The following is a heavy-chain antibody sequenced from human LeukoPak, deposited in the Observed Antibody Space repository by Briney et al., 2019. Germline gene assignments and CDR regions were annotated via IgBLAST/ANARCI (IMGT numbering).Heavy chain of an antibody. CDR2: IYYSGST. Sequence: SETLSLTCTVSGGSISSYYWSWIRQPPGKGLEWIGYIYYSGSTNYNPSLKSRVTISVDTSKNQFSLKLSSVTAADTAVYYCARGPGPFDYWGQGTLVTVSS. J-gene: IGHJ4*02. CDR1: GGSISSYY. CDR3: ARGPGPFDY. V-gene: IGHV4-59*08. D-gene: IGHD7-27*01.